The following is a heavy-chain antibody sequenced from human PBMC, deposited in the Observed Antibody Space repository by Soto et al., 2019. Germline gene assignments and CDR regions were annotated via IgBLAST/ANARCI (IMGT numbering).Heavy chain of an antibody. Sequence: SETLSLTCTVSGGSISSYDWSWIRKPPGKGLEWIGYIYYSGSTNYNPSLKSRVTISVDTSKNQFSLKLSSVTAADTAVYYCSRENYYYDSSGYSLRYFDYWGQGTLVTVSS. D-gene: IGHD3-22*01. V-gene: IGHV4-59*01. CDR1: GGSISSYD. CDR3: SRENYYYDSSGYSLRYFDY. J-gene: IGHJ4*02. CDR2: IYYSGST.